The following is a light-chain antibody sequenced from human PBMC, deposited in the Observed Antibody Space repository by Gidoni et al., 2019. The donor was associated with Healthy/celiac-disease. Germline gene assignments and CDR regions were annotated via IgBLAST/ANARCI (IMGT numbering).Light chain of an antibody. Sequence: DIVSTQSPRTLSLSPGERATLSCRASQSVSSSYLAWYQQKPGQAPRLLIYGASSRATGIPDRFSGSGSGTDFTLTISRLEPEDVAVYYCQQYGSSPRTFGQGTKVEIK. CDR2: GAS. V-gene: IGKV3-20*01. CDR1: QSVSSSY. CDR3: QQYGSSPRT. J-gene: IGKJ1*01.